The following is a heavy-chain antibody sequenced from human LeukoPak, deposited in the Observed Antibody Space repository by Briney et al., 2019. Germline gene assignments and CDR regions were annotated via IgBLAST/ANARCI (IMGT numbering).Heavy chain of an antibody. J-gene: IGHJ4*02. CDR3: ARGRRRSSGWSFDY. CDR1: GGSFSGYY. D-gene: IGHD6-19*01. V-gene: IGHV4-34*01. CDR2: INHSGST. Sequence: PSETLSLTCAVYGGSFSGYYWSWIRQPPGKGLEWIGEINHSGSTNYNPSLKSRVTISGDTSKNQFSLNLSSVTAADTAVYYCARGRRRSSGWSFDYWGQGTLVTVSS.